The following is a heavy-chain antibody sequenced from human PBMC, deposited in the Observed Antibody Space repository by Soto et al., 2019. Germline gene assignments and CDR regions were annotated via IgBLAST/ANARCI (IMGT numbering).Heavy chain of an antibody. Sequence: SETLSLTCSVSGGSINSYWWSWIRQPAGKGLEWIGRVYSTGTTDYNPSLNSRATMSVETSKNQFSMKLTSVTAADTAVYYCARDIGSYAYGEGYWGQGIQVTVSS. V-gene: IGHV4-4*07. J-gene: IGHJ4*02. CDR1: GGSINSYW. CDR3: ARDIGSYAYGEGY. CDR2: VYSTGTT. D-gene: IGHD3-10*01.